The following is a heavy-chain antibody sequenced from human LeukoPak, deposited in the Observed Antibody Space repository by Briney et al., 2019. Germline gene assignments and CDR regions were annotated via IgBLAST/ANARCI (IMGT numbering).Heavy chain of an antibody. Sequence: GGSPRLSCAASGFTFSSYAMHWVRQAPGKGLEYVSGIFSHGGTTYYANSVKGRFSISRDNSNNTLYLQMGSLRAEDMAVYYCTRSRGIAASPNWFDPWGQGTLVTVSS. CDR3: TRSRGIAASPNWFDP. D-gene: IGHD6-13*01. CDR1: GFTFSSYA. CDR2: IFSHGGTT. V-gene: IGHV3-64*01. J-gene: IGHJ5*02.